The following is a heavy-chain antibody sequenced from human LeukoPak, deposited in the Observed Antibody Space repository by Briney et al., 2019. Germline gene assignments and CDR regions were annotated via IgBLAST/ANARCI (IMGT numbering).Heavy chain of an antibody. Sequence: SETLSLTRAVYGGSFSGYYWSWIRQPPGKGLEWIGEINHSGSTNYNPSLKSRVTISVDTSKNQFSLKLSSVTAADTAVYYCATPLGWNDVGSWGQGTLVTVSS. CDR3: ATPLGWNDVGS. CDR2: INHSGST. V-gene: IGHV4-34*01. D-gene: IGHD1-1*01. CDR1: GGSFSGYY. J-gene: IGHJ4*02.